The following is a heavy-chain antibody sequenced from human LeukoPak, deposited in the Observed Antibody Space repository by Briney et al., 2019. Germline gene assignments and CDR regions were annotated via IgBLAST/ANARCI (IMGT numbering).Heavy chain of an antibody. J-gene: IGHJ4*02. Sequence: SETLSLTCTVSGGSISGSTYYWGWIRQPPGKGLEWIGSIYYSGSTYYNPSLKSRVTISVDTSKNQFSLNLSSVTAADTAVYYCARGYCSGGSCYQTYYFDYWGQGTLVTVSS. CDR3: ARGYCSGGSCYQTYYFDY. V-gene: IGHV4-39*01. CDR1: GGSISGSTYY. D-gene: IGHD2-15*01. CDR2: IYYSGST.